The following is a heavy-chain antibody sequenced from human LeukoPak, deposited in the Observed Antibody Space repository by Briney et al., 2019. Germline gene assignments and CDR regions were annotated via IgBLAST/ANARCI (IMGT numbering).Heavy chain of an antibody. D-gene: IGHD4-17*01. CDR1: GYTFTDYY. CDR2: INPYSGGA. J-gene: IGHJ4*02. V-gene: IGHV1-2*02. Sequence: ASVKVSCKASGYTFTDYYIHWVRQAPGKGLEWMGWINPYSGGAKYAQKFQGRVTITRDTSTGTAYMDLNRLTFDDTAFYYCARGDIYGDYVWWGQGTLVTVSS. CDR3: ARGDIYGDYVW.